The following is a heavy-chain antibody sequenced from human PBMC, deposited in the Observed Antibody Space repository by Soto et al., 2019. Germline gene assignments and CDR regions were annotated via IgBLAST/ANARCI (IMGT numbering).Heavy chain of an antibody. Sequence: SETLSLTCPVSGGSISSYYWCWIRQPAGKGLEWIGRFYPSGNINYNPSLKSRLTMSGDTSRNQFSLNLTSVTAADTAVYYCARCGLDYGMDVWGQGTTVTVSS. CDR2: FYPSGNI. CDR3: ARCGLDYGMDV. D-gene: IGHD3-16*01. CDR1: GGSISSYY. V-gene: IGHV4-4*07. J-gene: IGHJ6*02.